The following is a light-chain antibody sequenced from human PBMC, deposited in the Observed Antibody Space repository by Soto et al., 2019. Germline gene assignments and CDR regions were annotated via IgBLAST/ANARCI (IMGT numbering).Light chain of an antibody. Sequence: DIQMTQSPSSLSASVGDRVTITCRASQGISSYLAWYQLTPGKVLALLIYAASTLPSGVPSRFSGSGPGTDFTLTISSLQPEDVATYYCQKYNHAPTFGGGTKVEIK. J-gene: IGKJ4*01. CDR2: AAS. CDR3: QKYNHAPT. CDR1: QGISSY. V-gene: IGKV1-27*01.